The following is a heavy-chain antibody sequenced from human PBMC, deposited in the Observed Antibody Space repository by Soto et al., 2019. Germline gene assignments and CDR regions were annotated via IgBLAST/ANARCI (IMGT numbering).Heavy chain of an antibody. CDR1: GFIFSNYW. J-gene: IGHJ4*02. D-gene: IGHD1-26*01. CDR3: ASYSGSHAFIH. CDR2: IKEDGSDK. V-gene: IGHV3-7*03. Sequence: PGGSLRLSCAASGFIFSNYWMSWVRQAPGKGLEWVANIKEDGSDKRYVDSVKGRFTISRDNAKNSLYLQMNSLRAEDTAVYFCASYSGSHAFIHWGQGILVTVSS.